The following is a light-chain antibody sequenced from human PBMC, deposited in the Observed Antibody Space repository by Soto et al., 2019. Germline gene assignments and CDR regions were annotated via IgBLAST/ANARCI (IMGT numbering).Light chain of an antibody. CDR3: QQRSNWPIT. J-gene: IGKJ5*01. CDR1: QSVTSY. CDR2: DAS. Sequence: EIVLTQSPATLSLSPGERATLSCRASQSVTSYLAWYQQKPGQAPRLLIYDASNRATGIPARFSGSGSGTDFTLTISSLEPEDFAGNYCQQRSNWPITFGQGTRLEIK. V-gene: IGKV3-11*01.